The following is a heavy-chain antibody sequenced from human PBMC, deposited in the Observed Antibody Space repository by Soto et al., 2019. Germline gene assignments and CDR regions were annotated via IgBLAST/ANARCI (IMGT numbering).Heavy chain of an antibody. CDR1: GGTFSSYT. CDR3: ARDQGIGYSSSWYDRHATEYFQH. CDR2: IIPILGIA. J-gene: IGHJ1*01. V-gene: IGHV1-69*04. D-gene: IGHD6-13*01. Sequence: GASVKVSCKASGGTFSSYTISWVRQAPGQGLEWMGRIIPILGIANYAQKFQGRVTITADKSTSTAYMELSSLRSEDTAVYYCARDQGIGYSSSWYDRHATEYFQHWGQGTLVTVSS.